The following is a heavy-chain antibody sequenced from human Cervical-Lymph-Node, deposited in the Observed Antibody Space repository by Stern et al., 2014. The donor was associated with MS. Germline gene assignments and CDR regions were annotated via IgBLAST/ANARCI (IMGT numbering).Heavy chain of an antibody. Sequence: EMQLVESGGGLIQPGGSLRLSCATSEFTVSSSYMTWVRQAPGKGPEWVSSLYSGGDTYYADSVKGRFTISRDNSQNTLFLQMNNLRAEDTAVYYCSREGGVRGVYAYFEYWGQGTLVTVSS. D-gene: IGHD3-10*01. J-gene: IGHJ4*02. CDR3: SREGGVRGVYAYFEY. V-gene: IGHV3-53*01. CDR2: LYSGGDT. CDR1: EFTVSSSY.